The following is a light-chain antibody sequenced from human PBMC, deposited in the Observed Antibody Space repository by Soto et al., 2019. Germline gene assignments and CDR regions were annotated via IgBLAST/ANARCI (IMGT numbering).Light chain of an antibody. Sequence: QSVLTQPPSASGTPGQRVTISCSGSSSNIGNNNVYWYQQLAGTAPTLLIYTQNKRPSVVPDRFSGSKSGTSASLAISGLRYEDEADYYCAAWDDSLSGPVFGGGTKLTVL. CDR2: TQN. J-gene: IGLJ2*01. CDR3: AAWDDSLSGPV. CDR1: SSNIGNNN. V-gene: IGLV1-47*01.